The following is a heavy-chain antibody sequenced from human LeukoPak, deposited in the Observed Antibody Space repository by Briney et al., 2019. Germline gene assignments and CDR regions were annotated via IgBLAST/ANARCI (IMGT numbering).Heavy chain of an antibody. Sequence: APVKVSCKASGYTFTGFYMHWVRQAPGQGLEWMGWINPNSGATNYAQKFQGRVTMTRDTSITTTYMELSTLRSDNTGVYYCARDGGFDYWGQGTLVTVSS. CDR1: GYTFTGFY. J-gene: IGHJ4*02. D-gene: IGHD3-16*01. CDR3: ARDGGFDY. CDR2: INPNSGAT. V-gene: IGHV1-2*02.